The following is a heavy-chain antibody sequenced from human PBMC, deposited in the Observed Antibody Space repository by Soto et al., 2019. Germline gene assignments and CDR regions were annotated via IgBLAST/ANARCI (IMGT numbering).Heavy chain of an antibody. D-gene: IGHD2-15*01. CDR3: ARGNSDSTVYCSGGSCYSIFWFDP. CDR1: GGSVSSGSYY. CDR2: IYYSGST. J-gene: IGHJ5*02. V-gene: IGHV4-61*01. Sequence: QVQLQESGPGLVKPSETLSLTCTVSGGSVSSGSYYWSWIRQPPGKGLEWIGYIYYSGSTNYNPSLKSRVTISVDTSKNQFSLKLSSVTAADTAVYYCARGNSDSTVYCSGGSCYSIFWFDPWGQGTLVTVSS.